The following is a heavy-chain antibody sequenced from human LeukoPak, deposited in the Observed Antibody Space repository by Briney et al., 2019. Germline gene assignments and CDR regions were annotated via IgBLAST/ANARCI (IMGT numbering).Heavy chain of an antibody. CDR3: AKGASALWFGELSYYFDS. V-gene: IGHV3-11*01. J-gene: IGHJ4*02. D-gene: IGHD3-10*01. CDR2: ISSSGSTI. Sequence: GGSLRLSCAASGFTFSDYYMSWIRQAPGKGLEWVSYISSSGSTIYYADSVKGRFTISRDNFKNTLYLQMNSLRAEDTAVYYCAKGASALWFGELSYYFDSWGQGTLVTVSS. CDR1: GFTFSDYY.